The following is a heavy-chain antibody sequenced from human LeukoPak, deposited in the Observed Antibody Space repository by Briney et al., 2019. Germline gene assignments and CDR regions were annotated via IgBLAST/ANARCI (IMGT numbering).Heavy chain of an antibody. CDR3: AESGYSGSYYPIGY. J-gene: IGHJ4*02. V-gene: IGHV1-18*01. D-gene: IGHD1-26*01. Sequence: ASVKVSCKASGYTFTSYGISWVRQAPGQGLEWMGWISAYNGNTNYAQKLQGRVTMTTDTSTSTAYMELRSLRSDDTAVYYCAESGYSGSYYPIGYWGQGTLVTVSS. CDR1: GYTFTSYG. CDR2: ISAYNGNT.